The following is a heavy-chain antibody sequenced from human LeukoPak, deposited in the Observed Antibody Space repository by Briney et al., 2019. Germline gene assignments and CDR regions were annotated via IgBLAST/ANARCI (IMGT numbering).Heavy chain of an antibody. CDR2: ISVSGGTT. V-gene: IGHV3-23*01. CDR1: GFTFSNYP. J-gene: IGHJ4*02. D-gene: IGHD3-9*01. CDR3: AKGNILTGYNNPYYFDY. Sequence: GGSLRLSCAASGFTFSNYPMSWVRQGPGKGLECVSGISVSGGTTYYAYSVKGRFTISRDRPKNTLYLQMNSLRAEDTAVYYCAKGNILTGYNNPYYFDYWGQGTLVTVSS.